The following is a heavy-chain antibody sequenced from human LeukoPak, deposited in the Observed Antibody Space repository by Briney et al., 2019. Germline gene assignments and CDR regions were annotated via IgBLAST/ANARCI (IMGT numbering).Heavy chain of an antibody. CDR1: GFTFSSYA. CDR2: ISGSGGST. D-gene: IGHD5-24*01. V-gene: IGHV3-23*01. CDR3: AKDGMATPGGAFDI. Sequence: GGSPRLSCAASGFTFSSYAMSWVRQAPGKGLEWASAISGSGGSTYYADSVKGRFTISRDNSKNTLYLQMNSLRAEDTAVYYCAKDGMATPGGAFDIWGQGTMVTVSS. J-gene: IGHJ3*02.